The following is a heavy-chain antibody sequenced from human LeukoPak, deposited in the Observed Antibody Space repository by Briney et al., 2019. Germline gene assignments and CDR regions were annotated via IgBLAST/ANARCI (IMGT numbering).Heavy chain of an antibody. V-gene: IGHV1-69*01. CDR1: GGTFSSYA. D-gene: IGHD5-24*01. CDR3: AISRRDGYTNWFDP. Sequence: GSSVKVSCKASGGTFSSYAISWVRQAPGQGLEWMGGIIPIFGTANYAQKFQGRVTITADESTSTAYMELSSLRSEDTAVYYCAISRRDGYTNWFDPWGQGTLVTVSS. CDR2: IIPIFGTA. J-gene: IGHJ5*02.